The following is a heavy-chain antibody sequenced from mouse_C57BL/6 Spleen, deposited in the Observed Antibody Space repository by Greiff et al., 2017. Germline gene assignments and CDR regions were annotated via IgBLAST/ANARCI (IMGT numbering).Heavy chain of an antibody. CDR3: ARDYGSSYGYFDV. CDR1: GYTFTDYY. CDR2: INPNNGGT. Sequence: VQLKQSGPELVKPGASVKISCKASGYTFTDYYMNWVKQSHGKSLEWIGDINPNNGGTSYNQKFKGKATLTVDKSSSTAYMELRSLTSEDSAVYYCARDYGSSYGYFDVWGTGTTVTVSS. D-gene: IGHD1-1*01. J-gene: IGHJ1*03. V-gene: IGHV1-26*01.